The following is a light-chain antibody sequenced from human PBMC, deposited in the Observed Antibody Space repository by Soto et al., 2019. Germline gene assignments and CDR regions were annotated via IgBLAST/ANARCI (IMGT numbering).Light chain of an antibody. CDR2: EVT. J-gene: IGLJ1*01. CDR1: SSGIGGYNA. Sequence: QSALAQPASVSGSPGQTITISCTGTSSGIGGYNAVSWYQHHPGKAPKLIIYEVTHRPSGVSDRFSASKSGNTASLTISGLQAEDEADYYCNSFRVSHLYVFGTGTKVTV. V-gene: IGLV2-14*01. CDR3: NSFRVSHLYV.